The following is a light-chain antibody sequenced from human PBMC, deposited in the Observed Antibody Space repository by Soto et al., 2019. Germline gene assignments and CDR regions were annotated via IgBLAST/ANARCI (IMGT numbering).Light chain of an antibody. J-gene: IGLJ2*01. CDR3: SSYSSGSTLLL. CDR1: SSDIGRHDY. V-gene: IGLV2-14*01. Sequence: QSVLTQPASVSGPPGQSITISCTGSSSDIGRHDYVSWYQHHPGKVPKVIIYEVIHRPSGVSNRFSGSKSGNTASLTISGLQAADEADYYCSSYSSGSTLLLFGGGTKLT. CDR2: EVI.